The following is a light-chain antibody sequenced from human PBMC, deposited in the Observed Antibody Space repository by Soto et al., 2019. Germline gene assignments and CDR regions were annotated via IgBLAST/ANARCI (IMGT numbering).Light chain of an antibody. CDR3: QQYGSSGT. J-gene: IGKJ1*01. CDR2: GAS. Sequence: EIVLTQSPGTLSFSPGERATLSCRASQSVSSSYLAWYQQKPGQAPRLLIYGASNRATGIPDRFSGSGSGTDFTLTISRLEPEDFAVYYCQQYGSSGTFGQGTKVDI. CDR1: QSVSSSY. V-gene: IGKV3-20*01.